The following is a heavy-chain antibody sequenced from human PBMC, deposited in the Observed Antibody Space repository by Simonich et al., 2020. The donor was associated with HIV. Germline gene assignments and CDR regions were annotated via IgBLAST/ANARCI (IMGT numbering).Heavy chain of an antibody. Sequence: QVQLQQWGAGLLKPSETLSLTCAVYGGSFSSYYWSWLRQPPGKGLEWIGEIYHRGTTNYNPSLKSRVTISVDTSKNQFSLKLNSVTSVDTAVYYCARAPDYGANVYFDYWGQGTLVTVSS. J-gene: IGHJ4*02. CDR2: IYHRGTT. CDR3: ARAPDYGANVYFDY. V-gene: IGHV4-34*01. CDR1: GGSFSSYY. D-gene: IGHD4-17*01.